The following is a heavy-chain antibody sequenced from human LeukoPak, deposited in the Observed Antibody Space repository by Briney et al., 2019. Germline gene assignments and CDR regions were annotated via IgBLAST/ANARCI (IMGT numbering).Heavy chain of an antibody. CDR2: ITPNSGGT. CDR3: ARDSDYDILTGYEFDY. D-gene: IGHD3-9*01. CDR1: GYTFTGYY. V-gene: IGHV1-2*02. Sequence: ASVKVSCKASGYTFTGYYMHWVRQAPGHGLEWMGWITPNSGGTNYAQRFQGRVTMTRDTSISTAYMDLSRLRSEDTAVYYCARDSDYDILTGYEFDYWSQGTLVTVSS. J-gene: IGHJ4*02.